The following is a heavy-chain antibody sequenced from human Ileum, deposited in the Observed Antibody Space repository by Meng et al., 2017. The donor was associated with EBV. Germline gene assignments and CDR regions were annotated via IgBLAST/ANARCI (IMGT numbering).Heavy chain of an antibody. D-gene: IGHD5-18*01. J-gene: IGHJ4*02. CDR2: IYHSGST. Sequence: QVQLQESGPGQVKPSGTLSLNCAVSGGSISSSNWWSWVRQPPGKGLEWIGEIYHSGSTNYNPSLKSRVTISVDKSKNQFSLKLSSVTAADTALYYCAAPIGNNYGPYDYWGQGTLVTVSS. CDR1: GGSISSSNW. CDR3: AAPIGNNYGPYDY. V-gene: IGHV4-4*02.